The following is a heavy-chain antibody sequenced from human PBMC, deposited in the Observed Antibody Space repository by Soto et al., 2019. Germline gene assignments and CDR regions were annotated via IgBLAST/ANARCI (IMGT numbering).Heavy chain of an antibody. CDR3: ARDSGFGEDYYYGMDV. V-gene: IGHV3-33*01. CDR2: IWYDGSNK. CDR1: GFTFSSYG. J-gene: IGHJ6*02. D-gene: IGHD3-10*01. Sequence: QVQLVESGGGVVQPGRSLRLSCAASGFTFSSYGMHWVRQAPGKGREWVAVIWYDGSNKYYADSVKGRFTISRDNSKNTLYLQMNSLRAEDTAVYYCARDSGFGEDYYYGMDVWGQGTTVTVSS.